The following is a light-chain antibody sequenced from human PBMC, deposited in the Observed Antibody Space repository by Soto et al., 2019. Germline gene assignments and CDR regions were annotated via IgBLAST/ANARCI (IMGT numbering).Light chain of an antibody. CDR3: QHYNKWPPWT. V-gene: IGKV3-15*01. J-gene: IGKJ1*01. CDR1: QSVSTN. CDR2: GAS. Sequence: EIEMTQSPATLSVSPGERATLSCRASQSVSTNVAWYQQKPGQAPRLLIYGASIRATTTPAKFSGSGSGTEFTLIISSLQSEDFAVYYCQHYNKWPPWTFGQGTKVDIK.